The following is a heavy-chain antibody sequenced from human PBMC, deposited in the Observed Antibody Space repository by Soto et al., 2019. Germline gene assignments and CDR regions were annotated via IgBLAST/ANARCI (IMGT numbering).Heavy chain of an antibody. CDR2: ITSSSGHI. D-gene: IGHD3-10*01. CDR1: GFTLTTYT. J-gene: IGHJ6*02. Sequence: GGSLRLSCEASGFTLTTYTMNWVRQASGKGLEWVSSITSSSGHIYYADSVKGRFTISRDNARNSLYLQMNSLRAEDTAVYYCVRERGLSSFYGMDVWGQGTTVTVS. CDR3: VRERGLSSFYGMDV. V-gene: IGHV3-21*01.